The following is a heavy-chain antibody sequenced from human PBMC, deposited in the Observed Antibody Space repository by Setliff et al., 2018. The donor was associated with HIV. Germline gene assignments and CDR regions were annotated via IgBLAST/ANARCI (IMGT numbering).Heavy chain of an antibody. CDR1: GYTFTSYD. V-gene: IGHV1-69*04. CDR3: VRGVQSPPHYSYYYMDV. D-gene: IGHD3-3*01. J-gene: IGHJ6*03. Sequence: ASVKVSCKASGYTFTSYDINWVRQATGQGLDWMGRIIPILGVANYAQRFQGKVTITADKSTSTAYMELTSLRFDDTAMYYCVRGVQSPPHYSYYYMDVWGEGTMVTVSS. CDR2: IIPILGVA.